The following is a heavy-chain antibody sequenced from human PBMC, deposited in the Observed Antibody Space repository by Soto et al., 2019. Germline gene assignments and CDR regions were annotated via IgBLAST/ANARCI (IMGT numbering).Heavy chain of an antibody. CDR1: GGSFSGYY. Sequence: PSGTLSLTCAVYGGSFSGYYWGWIRQPPGKGLEWIGEINHSGSTNYNPSLKSRVTISVDTSKNQFSLKLSSVTAADTAVYYCARASIAVAGIYYDYWGQGTLVTVSS. V-gene: IGHV4-34*01. CDR3: ARASIAVAGIYYDY. D-gene: IGHD6-19*01. J-gene: IGHJ4*02. CDR2: INHSGST.